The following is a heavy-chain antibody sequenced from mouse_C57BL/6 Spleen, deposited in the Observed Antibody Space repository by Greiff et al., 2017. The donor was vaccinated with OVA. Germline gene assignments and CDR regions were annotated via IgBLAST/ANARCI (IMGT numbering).Heavy chain of an antibody. CDR3: ARDWTTNAMDY. CDR2: ISDGGSYN. CDR1: GFTFSSYA. Sequence: EVKLVESGGGLVKPGGSLKLSCAASGFTFSSYAMSWVRQTPEKRLEWVATISDGGSYNYYHDNVQGRFTISRDNAKNNLYLQKSHLKSEDTAMYYCARDWTTNAMDYWGQGTSVTVSS. V-gene: IGHV5-4*01. J-gene: IGHJ4*01.